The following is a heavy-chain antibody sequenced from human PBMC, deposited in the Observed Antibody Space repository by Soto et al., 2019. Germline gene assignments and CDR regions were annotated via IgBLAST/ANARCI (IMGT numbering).Heavy chain of an antibody. Sequence: RGSLRLSCAASGFTFSNYAMHWVRQAPGKGLEYVSTISSNGGTTYYANSVNGRFTISRDNSKNTLYLQMGSLRAEDMAVYYCERDAITTAIFNWFDPWGQGTLVTVSS. D-gene: IGHD2-2*02. CDR1: GFTFSNYA. V-gene: IGHV3-64*01. CDR3: ERDAITTAIFNWFDP. CDR2: ISSNGGTT. J-gene: IGHJ5*02.